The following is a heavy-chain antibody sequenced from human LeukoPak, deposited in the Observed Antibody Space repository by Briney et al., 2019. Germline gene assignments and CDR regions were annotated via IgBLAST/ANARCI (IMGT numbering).Heavy chain of an antibody. Sequence: GGSLRLSCAASGFTFSSYAMSWVRQAPGKGLEWVSAISGSGGSTYYADSVKGRFTISRDNSKNTLYLQMNSLRAEDTAVYYCAKSLGYCSGGSCKKGGYWDQGTLVTVSS. J-gene: IGHJ4*02. D-gene: IGHD2-15*01. V-gene: IGHV3-23*01. CDR1: GFTFSSYA. CDR2: ISGSGGST. CDR3: AKSLGYCSGGSCKKGGY.